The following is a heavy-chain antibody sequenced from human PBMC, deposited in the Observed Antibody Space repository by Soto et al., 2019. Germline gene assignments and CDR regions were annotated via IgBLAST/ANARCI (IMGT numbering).Heavy chain of an antibody. J-gene: IGHJ6*02. Sequence: SETLSLTCTVSGGLIGSSDYCCDWIRLPPGKGLEWIGSVCYSGNTYYNPSLKSRVTMSGDTSKNHFSLKLSSVTAADTVVYYCARGAYYDFWSGYFTPDYYYAMDVWGQGTTVTVSS. CDR3: ARGAYYDFWSGYFTPDYYYAMDV. D-gene: IGHD3-3*01. V-gene: IGHV4-39*02. CDR2: VCYSGNT. CDR1: GGLIGSSDYC.